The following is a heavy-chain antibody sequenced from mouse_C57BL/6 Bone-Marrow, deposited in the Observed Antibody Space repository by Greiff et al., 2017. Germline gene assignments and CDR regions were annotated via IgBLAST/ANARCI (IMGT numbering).Heavy chain of an antibody. CDR2: IAPENGDT. CDR3: TTPAQATNY. D-gene: IGHD3-2*02. Sequence: VHVKQSGAELVRPGASVKLSCTASGFNIKDDYMHWVKQRPDKGLEWIGWIAPENGDTDYASKFQGKATITADTASNTAYLQLISLTTEYTAVKYCTTPAQATNYWGQGTTLTVSS. J-gene: IGHJ2*01. V-gene: IGHV14-4*01. CDR1: GFNIKDDY.